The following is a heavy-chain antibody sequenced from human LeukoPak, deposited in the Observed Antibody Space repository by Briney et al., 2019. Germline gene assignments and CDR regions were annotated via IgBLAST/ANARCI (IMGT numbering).Heavy chain of an antibody. V-gene: IGHV3-23*01. D-gene: IGHD4-17*01. Sequence: GGSLRLSCAASGFTFSSYAMSWVRQAPGKGLEWVSAISGSGGSTYYADSVKGRFTISRDNAKNSLYLQMNSLRAEDTAVYYCARAPYGDYASHWGQGTLVTVSS. CDR1: GFTFSSYA. J-gene: IGHJ4*02. CDR2: ISGSGGST. CDR3: ARAPYGDYASH.